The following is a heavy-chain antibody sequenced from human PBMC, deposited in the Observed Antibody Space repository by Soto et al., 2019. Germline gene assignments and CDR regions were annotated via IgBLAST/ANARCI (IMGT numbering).Heavy chain of an antibody. CDR2: IKKLSDGGKA. D-gene: IGHD1-20*01. CDR1: GVTFSKAI. CDR3: AKAMRNNGNHHLFGVDI. V-gene: IGHV3-15*01. Sequence: GGSXRLSCAPSGVTFSKAIINWVRQAPGKGLEWVGRIKKLSDGGKADYSSPVDGRFTISRDDSKSILYLQMKSLRADDTGIYYCAKAMRNNGNHHLFGVDIWGQGTTVTVSS. J-gene: IGHJ6*02.